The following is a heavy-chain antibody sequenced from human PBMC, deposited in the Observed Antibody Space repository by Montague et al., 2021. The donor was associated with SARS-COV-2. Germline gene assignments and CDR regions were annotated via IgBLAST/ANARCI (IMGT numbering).Heavy chain of an antibody. CDR2: IYYSGST. J-gene: IGHJ3*02. CDR1: GDSIRSSSYY. Sequence: SETLSLTCSVSGDSIRSSSYYWGWIRQPPGKGLEWIGSIYYSGSTNYNPSLKSRVTIPVDTSKNQFSLELSSVTAADTAVYYCARLDVVVFGFNFGAFDIWGQGTMVTVSS. V-gene: IGHV4-39*01. D-gene: IGHD3-16*01. CDR3: ARLDVVVFGFNFGAFDI.